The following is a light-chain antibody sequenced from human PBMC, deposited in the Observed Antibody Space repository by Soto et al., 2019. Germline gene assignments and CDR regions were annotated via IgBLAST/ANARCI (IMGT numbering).Light chain of an antibody. V-gene: IGKV3-15*01. CDR2: GAS. Sequence: EIVMTQSPASLSVPPGERATLSCRASQSVSSNFAWYLQKPGQAPRLLIYGASTRATAVPARFTARGSGTEFTLTISSLQSDDFGVYYCQQYDTWPRTFGQGTKVDIK. CDR1: QSVSSN. CDR3: QQYDTWPRT. J-gene: IGKJ1*01.